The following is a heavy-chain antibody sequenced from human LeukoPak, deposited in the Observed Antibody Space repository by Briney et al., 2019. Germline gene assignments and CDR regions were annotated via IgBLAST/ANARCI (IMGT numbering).Heavy chain of an antibody. CDR1: GYTFTSYA. J-gene: IGHJ3*02. V-gene: IGHV7-4-1*02. D-gene: IGHD6-13*01. Sequence: ASVKVSCKASGYTFTSYAMNWVRQAPGQGLEWMGWINTNTGNPTYAQGFTGRFVFSLDTSVSTAYLQISSLKAEDTAVYYCARDLEKQQLVRGDAFDIWDQGTMVTVSS. CDR3: ARDLEKQQLVRGDAFDI. CDR2: INTNTGNP.